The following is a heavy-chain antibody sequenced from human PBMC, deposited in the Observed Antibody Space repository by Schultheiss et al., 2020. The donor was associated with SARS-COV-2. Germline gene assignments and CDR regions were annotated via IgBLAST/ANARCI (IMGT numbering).Heavy chain of an antibody. J-gene: IGHJ4*02. CDR2: ISSSSSYI. Sequence: GGSLRLSCAASGFTFSTYSMNWVRQAPGKGLEWVSSISSSSSYIYYADSVKGRFTISRDNAKNSLYLQMNSLRAEDTAVYYCARVRGGDHFDYWGQGTLVTVSS. CDR3: ARVRGGDHFDY. V-gene: IGHV3-21*04. CDR1: GFTFSTYS. D-gene: IGHD2-21*01.